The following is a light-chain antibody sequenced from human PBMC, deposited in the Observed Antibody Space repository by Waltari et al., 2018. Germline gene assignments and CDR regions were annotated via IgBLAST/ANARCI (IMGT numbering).Light chain of an antibody. Sequence: QSALTQPASVSGSPGQSITISCSGTDSDVGAYDFVSCYQQPPGKAPHLIIYEVSNRPSGISNRFSASKSGNTASLTISGLQAEDEADDYCSSYTTSSAPGVFGTGTRVTVL. CDR1: DSDVGAYDF. CDR2: EVS. V-gene: IGLV2-14*01. CDR3: SSYTTSSAPGV. J-gene: IGLJ1*01.